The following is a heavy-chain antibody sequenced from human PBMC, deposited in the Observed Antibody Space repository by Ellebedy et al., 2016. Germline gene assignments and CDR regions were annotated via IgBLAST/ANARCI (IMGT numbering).Heavy chain of an antibody. CDR2: ISWDGKTT. CDR3: VKGNGRRFDY. V-gene: IGHV3-43*01. CDR1: GFTFDDYN. Sequence: GGSLRLSCAASGFTFDDYNMHWVRQAPGKGLEWVSVISWDGKTTKYVDSVRGRFTISRDNSKNSLYLQMSSLRTDDSALYYCVKGNGRRFDYWGQGTLVTVSS. D-gene: IGHD2-8*01. J-gene: IGHJ4*02.